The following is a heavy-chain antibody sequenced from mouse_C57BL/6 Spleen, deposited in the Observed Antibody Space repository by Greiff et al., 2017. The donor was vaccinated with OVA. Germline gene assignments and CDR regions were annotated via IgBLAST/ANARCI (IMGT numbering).Heavy chain of an antibody. CDR3: ERHSSGYAYAMDY. V-gene: IGHV1-64*01. CDR1: GYTFTSYW. D-gene: IGHD3-1*01. CDR2: IHPNSGST. Sequence: QVQLQQPGAELVKPGASVKLSCKASGYTFTSYWMHWVKQRPGQGLEWIGMIHPNSGSTNYNEKFKSKATLTVDKSSSTAYMQLSSLTSEDSAVYDGERHSSGYAYAMDYWGQGTSVTVSS. J-gene: IGHJ4*01.